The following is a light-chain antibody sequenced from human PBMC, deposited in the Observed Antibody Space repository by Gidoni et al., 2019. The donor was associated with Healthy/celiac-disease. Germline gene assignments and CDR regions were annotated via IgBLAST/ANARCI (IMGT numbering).Light chain of an antibody. Sequence: DIQMTQSPSTLSASVGDRVTITCRASQSISSWLAWYQQKPGNAPKLLIYDASSLESGVPSRFRGSGSGTAFTLTIRSLQPDDFATYYCQHRGTFGPGTKVEIK. CDR1: QSISSW. CDR2: DAS. J-gene: IGKJ1*01. V-gene: IGKV1-5*01. CDR3: QHRGT.